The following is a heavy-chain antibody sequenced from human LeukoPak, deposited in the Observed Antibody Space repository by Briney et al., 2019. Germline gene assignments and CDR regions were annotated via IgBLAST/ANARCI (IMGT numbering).Heavy chain of an antibody. D-gene: IGHD4-17*01. Sequence: GSPRVSCAASGFAFSDYYMNWIRQAPGKGLEWVSYISSSSSYTNYADSVKGRFTISRDNAKNSLYLQMNSLRAEDTAVYYCAKARLRNDAFDIWGQGT. J-gene: IGHJ3*02. V-gene: IGHV3-11*03. CDR1: GFAFSDYY. CDR3: AKARLRNDAFDI. CDR2: ISSSSSYT.